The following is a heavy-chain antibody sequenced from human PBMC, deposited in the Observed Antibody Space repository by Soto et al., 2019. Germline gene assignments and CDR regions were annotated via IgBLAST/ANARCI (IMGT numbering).Heavy chain of an antibody. CDR1: GGSISSYY. CDR3: ARDRPYGSGSPRTYFDS. V-gene: IGHV4-59*01. CDR2: IYYSGST. J-gene: IGHJ4*02. Sequence: PSETLSLTCTVSGGSISSYYWSWIRQPPGKGLEWIGYIYYSGSTNYNPSLKSRVTISVDTSKNQFSLKLSSVTAADTAVYYCARDRPYGSGSPRTYFDSWGQRTLVTVSS. D-gene: IGHD3-10*01.